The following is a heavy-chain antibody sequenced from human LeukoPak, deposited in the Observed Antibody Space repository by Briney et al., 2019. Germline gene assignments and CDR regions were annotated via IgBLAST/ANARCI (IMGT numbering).Heavy chain of an antibody. CDR2: IIPIFATA. CDR1: GGTFSSYA. V-gene: IGHV1-69*13. CDR3: ARERYNWNDDYYYGMDV. D-gene: IGHD1-20*01. J-gene: IGHJ6*02. Sequence: GASVKVSCKASGGTFSSYAISWVRQAPGQGLEWMGGIIPIFATANYAQKFQGRVTITADESTSTAYMELSSLRSEDTAVYYCARERYNWNDDYYYGMDVWGQGTTVTVSS.